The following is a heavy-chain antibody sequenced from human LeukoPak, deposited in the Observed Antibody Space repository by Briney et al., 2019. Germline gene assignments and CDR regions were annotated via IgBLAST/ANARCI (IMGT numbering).Heavy chain of an antibody. J-gene: IGHJ4*02. V-gene: IGHV3-48*02. CDR3: AGDRYSSSWPYYFDY. CDR2: ISSSSSTI. D-gene: IGHD6-13*01. CDR1: GFTFSSYS. Sequence: GGSLRLSCAASGFTFSSYSMNWVRQAPGKGLEWVSYISSSSSTIYYADSVKGRFTISRDNAKNSLYLQMNSLRDEDTAVYYCAGDRYSSSWPYYFDYWGQGTLVTVSS.